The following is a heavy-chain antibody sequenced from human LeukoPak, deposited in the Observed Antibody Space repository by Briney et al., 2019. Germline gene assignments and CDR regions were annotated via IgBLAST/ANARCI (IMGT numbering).Heavy chain of an antibody. Sequence: SETLSLTCTVSGGSISSYYWSWIRQPPGKGLEWIGYIYYSGSTNYNPSLKSRVTISVDTSKNQFSLKLSSVTAADTAVYYCASSMTTPYCSGGSCYSLGYFDYWGQGTLVTVSS. D-gene: IGHD2-15*01. CDR2: IYYSGST. J-gene: IGHJ4*02. V-gene: IGHV4-59*08. CDR3: ASSMTTPYCSGGSCYSLGYFDY. CDR1: GGSISSYY.